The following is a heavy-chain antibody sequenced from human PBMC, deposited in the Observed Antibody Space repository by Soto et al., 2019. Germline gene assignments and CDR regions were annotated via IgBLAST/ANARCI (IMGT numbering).Heavy chain of an antibody. V-gene: IGHV3-30-3*01. J-gene: IGHJ4*02. Sequence: LRLSCAASQFSFRSYAMHWIRQSPGKGLEWVAVISFDGNSLHYADSVRDRFTISRDNSKNTLYLQMNNRRPEDTAVYYCARTFDTITYYFDYWGQGTVVTVSS. D-gene: IGHD3-9*01. CDR1: QFSFRSYA. CDR2: ISFDGNSL. CDR3: ARTFDTITYYFDY.